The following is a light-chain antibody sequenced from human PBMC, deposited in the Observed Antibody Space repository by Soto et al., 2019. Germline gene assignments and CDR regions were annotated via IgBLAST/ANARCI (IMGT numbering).Light chain of an antibody. J-gene: IGLJ1*01. V-gene: IGLV2-23*02. CDR1: SSDVGSYNL. CDR2: EVS. CDR3: CSYAGSSTYV. Sequence: QSALTQPAPVSGSPGQSITISCTGTSSDVGSYNLVSWYQQHPGKAPKLMIYEVSKRPSGVSKRFPGSKSGNTASLTISGLQPEDEADYYCCSYAGSSTYVFGTGTKVTVL.